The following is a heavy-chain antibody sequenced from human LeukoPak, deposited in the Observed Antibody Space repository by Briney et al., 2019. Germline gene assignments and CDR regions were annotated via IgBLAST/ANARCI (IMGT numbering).Heavy chain of an antibody. D-gene: IGHD3-22*01. V-gene: IGHV3-23*01. CDR2: ISGSGDNT. CDR3: AKGSYYDSSGSFYFDY. Sequence: GGSLRLSCAASGFTFSSYAMSWVRQAPGKGLEWVSGISGSGDNTYYADSVKGRFTISRDNSKNTLYVQVNSLGTEDTAAYYCAKGSYYDSSGSFYFDYWGQGTLVTVFS. CDR1: GFTFSSYA. J-gene: IGHJ4*02.